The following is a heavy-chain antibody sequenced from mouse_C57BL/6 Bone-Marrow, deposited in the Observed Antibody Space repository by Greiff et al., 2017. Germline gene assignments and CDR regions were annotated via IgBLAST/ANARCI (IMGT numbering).Heavy chain of an antibody. J-gene: IGHJ1*03. CDR2: IHPNSGST. CDR3: ARSTMVTVWYFDV. D-gene: IGHD2-2*01. V-gene: IGHV1-64*01. CDR1: GYTFTSYW. Sequence: QVQLQQPGAELVKPGASVKLSCKASGYTFTSYWMHWVKQRPGQGLEWIGMIHPNSGSTNYNEKFKSKATLTVDKSSSTAYMQLSSLTSEDSAVYYCARSTMVTVWYFDVWGTGTTVTVSS.